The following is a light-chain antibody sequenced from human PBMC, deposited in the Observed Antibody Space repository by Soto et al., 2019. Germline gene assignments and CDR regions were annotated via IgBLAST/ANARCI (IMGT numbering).Light chain of an antibody. CDR1: QSISSW. Sequence: TQSPATLSASVGDRATITCRASQSISSWLAWYQQKPGKAPKLLIYDASTLQSGVPSRYSGSGSGTEFTLTISNLQPDDFATYYCQQYESYSPWTFGQVTKVDNK. V-gene: IGKV1-5*01. J-gene: IGKJ1*01. CDR3: QQYESYSPWT. CDR2: DAS.